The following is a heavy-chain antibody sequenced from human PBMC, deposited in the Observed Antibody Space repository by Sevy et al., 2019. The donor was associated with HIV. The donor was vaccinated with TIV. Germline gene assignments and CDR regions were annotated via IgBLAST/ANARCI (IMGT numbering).Heavy chain of an antibody. CDR3: ARDRIVVVPAAHTSYYYYYMDV. V-gene: IGHV4-61*01. CDR2: IYYSGSN. CDR1: GGSVSSGSYY. J-gene: IGHJ6*03. D-gene: IGHD2-2*01. Sequence: SETLSLTCTVSGGSVSSGSYYWSWIRQPPGKGLEWIGYIYYSGSNNYNPSLKSRVTISVDTSKNQFSLKLSSVTAAYTAVYYCARDRIVVVPAAHTSYYYYYMDVWGKGTTVTVSS.